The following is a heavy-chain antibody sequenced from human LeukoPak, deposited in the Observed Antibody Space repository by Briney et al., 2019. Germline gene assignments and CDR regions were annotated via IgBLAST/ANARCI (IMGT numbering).Heavy chain of an antibody. J-gene: IGHJ1*01. D-gene: IGHD2-15*01. CDR1: GFTFSHST. CDR2: ISSSSSYI. CDR3: AREDCSGGSCYFHH. Sequence: PGGSLRLSCAASGFTFSHSTMNWVRQAPGKGLEWVSSISSSSSYIYYADSVKGRFTISRDNAKNSLYLQMNGLRAEDTAVYYCAREDCSGGSCYFHHWGQGTLVTVSS. V-gene: IGHV3-21*01.